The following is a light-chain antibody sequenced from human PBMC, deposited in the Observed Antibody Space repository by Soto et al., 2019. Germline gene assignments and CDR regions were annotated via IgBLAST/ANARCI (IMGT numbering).Light chain of an antibody. CDR1: QSVSSK. CDR3: QQYGSSPIT. J-gene: IGKJ5*01. V-gene: IGKV3-20*01. CDR2: GAS. Sequence: EVARTQSPAPLSVSPGARATLSCRASQSVSSKLAWYQQKPGQAPRLLIYGASSRATGIPDRFSGSGSGTDFTLTISRLEPEDFAVYYCQQYGSSPITFGQGTRLDIK.